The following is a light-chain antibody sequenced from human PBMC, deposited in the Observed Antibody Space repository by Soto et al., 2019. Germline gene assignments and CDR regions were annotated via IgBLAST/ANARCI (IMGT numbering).Light chain of an antibody. V-gene: IGLV2-14*01. CDR2: EVR. CDR3: SSYTTSTTQV. J-gene: IGLJ2*01. Sequence: QPVLTQPASVSGSPGQSITISCTGTSSDVGSYNYVSWYQQHPGKAPKLMIYEVRNRPSGVSDRFSGSKSGKTASLTIFGLQAEDEADYYCSSYTTSTTQVFGGGTQLTVL. CDR1: SSDVGSYNY.